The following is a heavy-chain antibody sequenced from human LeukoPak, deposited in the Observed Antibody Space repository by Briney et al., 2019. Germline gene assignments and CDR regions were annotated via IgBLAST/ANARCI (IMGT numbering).Heavy chain of an antibody. J-gene: IGHJ6*03. D-gene: IGHD5-12*01. Sequence: PGGSLRLSCAASEFSVGSNYMTWVRQAPGKGMEWVSSISSSSSYIYYADSVKGRFTISRDNAKNSLYLQMNSLRAEDTAVYYCAKFSGGYDWNYRYYYYYYMDVWGKGTTVTVSS. V-gene: IGHV3-21*04. CDR1: EFSVGSNY. CDR3: AKFSGGYDWNYRYYYYYYMDV. CDR2: ISSSSSYI.